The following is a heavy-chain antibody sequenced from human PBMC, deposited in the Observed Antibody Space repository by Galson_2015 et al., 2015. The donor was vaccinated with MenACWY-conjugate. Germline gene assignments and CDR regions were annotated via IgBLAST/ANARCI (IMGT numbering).Heavy chain of an antibody. V-gene: IGHV1-69*04. CDR3: ARVRSLHHYSMDG. CDR2: IIPVLGIP. CDR1: GVTDTAYA. Sequence: SVKVSCKASGVTDTAYAITWVRQAPGQGLEWMGRIIPVLGIPNHAQKFQGRVTITADKSTSTVYMDLSSLRSEDSAVYYCARVRSLHHYSMDGWGQGTTVTVSS. J-gene: IGHJ6*03.